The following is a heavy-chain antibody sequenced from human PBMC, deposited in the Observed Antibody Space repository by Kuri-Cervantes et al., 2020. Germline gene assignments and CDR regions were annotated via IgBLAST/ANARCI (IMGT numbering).Heavy chain of an antibody. D-gene: IGHD2-8*01. CDR2: IYHGGST. V-gene: IGHV4-38-2*01. CDR1: GYSISSGYF. Sequence: SETLSLTCAVSGYSISSGYFWGWIRQPPGKGLEWIGSIYHGGSTYYNPSLKSRVTISVDTSKNQFSLKLSSVTAADTAVYYCARGRCTNGVCLLRYAFDIWGQGTLVTVSS. J-gene: IGHJ3*02. CDR3: ARGRCTNGVCLLRYAFDI.